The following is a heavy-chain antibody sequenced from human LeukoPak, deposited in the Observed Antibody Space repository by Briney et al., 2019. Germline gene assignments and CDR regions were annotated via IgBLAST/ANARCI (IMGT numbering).Heavy chain of an antibody. J-gene: IGHJ4*02. CDR2: MSGSGGST. V-gene: IGHV3-23*01. D-gene: IGHD3-22*01. Sequence: GGSLTLFCTASGFIFSSYSMSWVRQARGKGLEGLSSMSGSGGSTNYAASVKGRFTISRDNSKNTLSLQMNSLRAEDTAVYYCAKAASSSSGYRFHCWGQGTLVTVSS. CDR3: AKAASSSSGYRFHC. CDR1: GFIFSSYS.